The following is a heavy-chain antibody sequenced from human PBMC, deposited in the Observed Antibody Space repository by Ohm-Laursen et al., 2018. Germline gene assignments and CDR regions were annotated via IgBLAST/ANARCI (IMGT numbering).Heavy chain of an antibody. CDR1: GFTFSSYG. V-gene: IGHV3-30*03. J-gene: IGHJ4*02. CDR2: ISYDGSDT. D-gene: IGHD6-19*01. Sequence: SLRLSCAASGFTFSSYGMHWVRQVPGKGLEWVALISYDGSDTYYADSVKGRFTISRENAKNSLYLQMNSLRAEDTAVYYCAREELESSGWADWGQGTLVTVSS. CDR3: AREELESSGWAD.